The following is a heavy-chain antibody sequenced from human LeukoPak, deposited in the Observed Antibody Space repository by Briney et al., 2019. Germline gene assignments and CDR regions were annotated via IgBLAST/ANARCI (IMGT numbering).Heavy chain of an antibody. D-gene: IGHD4-17*01. J-gene: IGHJ5*02. CDR1: GFTFSSYS. CDR3: ARSTTVTPNWFDP. Sequence: PGGSLRLSCAASGFTFSSYSMNWVRQAPGKGLEWVSSISSSSYIYYADSVKGRFTISRDNAKNSLYLQMNSLRAEDTAVYYCARSTTVTPNWFDPWGQGTLVTVSS. V-gene: IGHV3-21*01. CDR2: ISSSSYI.